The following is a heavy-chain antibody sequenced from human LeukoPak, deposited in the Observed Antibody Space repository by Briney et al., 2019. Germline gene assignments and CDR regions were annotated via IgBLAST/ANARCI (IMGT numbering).Heavy chain of an antibody. V-gene: IGHV3-64*01. J-gene: IGHJ3*02. Sequence: GGSLRLSCAASGFTFSRNAMHWVRQAPGKGLEHVSGINSNGGSTYYANSVKGRLTISRDNSKNTLYLQMGSLRAEDMAVYYCAREGPTIDAFDIWGQRTMVTVSS. CDR2: INSNGGST. CDR3: AREGPTIDAFDI. D-gene: IGHD3-3*01. CDR1: GFTFSRNA.